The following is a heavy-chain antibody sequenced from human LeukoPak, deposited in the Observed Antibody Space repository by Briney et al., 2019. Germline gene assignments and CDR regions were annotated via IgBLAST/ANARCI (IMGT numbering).Heavy chain of an antibody. CDR3: ARGDTVGAHDY. D-gene: IGHD1-26*01. CDR1: GFTFSSYA. J-gene: IGHJ4*02. V-gene: IGHV3-64*04. CDR2: ISSNGGST. Sequence: GGSLRLSCSASGFTFSSYAMHWVRQAPGKGLEYVSAISSNGGSTYYADSVKGRFTISRDNSKNTLYLQMSSLRAEDTAVYYCARGDTVGAHDYWGQGTLVTVSS.